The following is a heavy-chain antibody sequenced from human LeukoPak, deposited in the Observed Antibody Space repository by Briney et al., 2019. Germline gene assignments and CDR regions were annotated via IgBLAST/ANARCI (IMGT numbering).Heavy chain of an antibody. CDR3: ATRNFGHYGAFDI. V-gene: IGHV1-24*01. Sequence: ASVKVSCKVSGYTHRDLIMHGVRQAPGKGLEWMGGLDPEDGEAIYAQPLQGRVTMTEDTSSDTAYMVLSSLRSKDTAVYYCATRNFGHYGAFDIWGQGTMVTVSS. D-gene: IGHD4-17*01. CDR1: GYTHRDLI. J-gene: IGHJ3*02. CDR2: LDPEDGEA.